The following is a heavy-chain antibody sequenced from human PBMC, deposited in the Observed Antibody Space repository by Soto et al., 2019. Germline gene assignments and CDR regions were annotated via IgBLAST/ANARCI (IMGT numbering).Heavy chain of an antibody. V-gene: IGHV3-30-3*01. CDR2: ISYDGSNK. D-gene: IGHD4-17*01. J-gene: IGHJ6*02. Sequence: QVQLVESGGGVVQPGRSLRLSCAASGFTFSSYAMHWVRQAPGKGLEWVAVISYDGSNKYYADSVKGRFTISRDNSKNTLYLQMNSLRAEDTAVYYCARDRGDTVTPVAGYYYGMDVWGQGTTVTVSS. CDR3: ARDRGDTVTPVAGYYYGMDV. CDR1: GFTFSSYA.